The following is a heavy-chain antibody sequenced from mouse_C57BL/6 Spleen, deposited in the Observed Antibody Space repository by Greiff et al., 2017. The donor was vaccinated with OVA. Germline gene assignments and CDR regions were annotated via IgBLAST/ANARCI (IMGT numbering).Heavy chain of an antibody. V-gene: IGHV5-6*02. Sequence: DVMLVESGGDLVKPGGSLKLSCAASGFTFSSYGMSWVRQTPDKRLEWVATISSGGSYTYYPDSVKGRFTISRDNAKNTLYLQMSSLKSEDTAMYYCANSNLYFDYWGQGTTLTVSS. J-gene: IGHJ2*01. CDR2: ISSGGSYT. CDR3: ANSNLYFDY. D-gene: IGHD2-5*01. CDR1: GFTFSSYG.